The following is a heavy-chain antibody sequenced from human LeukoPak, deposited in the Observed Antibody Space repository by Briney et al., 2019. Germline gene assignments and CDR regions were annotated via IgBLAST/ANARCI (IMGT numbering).Heavy chain of an antibody. CDR3: ARGAFLMDV. J-gene: IGHJ6*03. V-gene: IGHV3-7*01. CDR2: IKQDGSEK. D-gene: IGHD2/OR15-2a*01. Sequence: GGSLRLSCAASGFPFSNYAMNWVRQAPGKGLEWVANIKQDGSEKYNVDSVKGRFTISRDNAKRSLYLQMNSLRAEDTAVYYCARGAFLMDVWGKGTTVTVSS. CDR1: GFPFSNYA.